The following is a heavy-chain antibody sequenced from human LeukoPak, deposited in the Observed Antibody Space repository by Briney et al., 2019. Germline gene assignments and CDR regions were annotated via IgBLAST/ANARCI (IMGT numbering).Heavy chain of an antibody. CDR1: GFTFSSYW. V-gene: IGHV3-74*01. CDR2: INSDGSST. J-gene: IGHJ4*02. D-gene: IGHD1-26*01. Sequence: GGSLRLSCAASGFTFSSYWMHWVRQAPGKGLVWVSRINSDGSSTSYADSVKGRFTIPRDNAKNTLYLQMNSLRAEDTAVYYCARGGWELPYFDYWGQGTLVTVPS. CDR3: ARGGWELPYFDY.